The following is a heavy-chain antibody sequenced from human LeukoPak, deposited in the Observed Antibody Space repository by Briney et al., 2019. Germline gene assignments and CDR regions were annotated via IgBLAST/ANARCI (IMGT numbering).Heavy chain of an antibody. CDR2: LYTSGST. V-gene: IGHV4-4*07. Sequence: PSETLSLTCTVSGGSISSYYWSWIRQPAGKGLGWIGRLYTSGSTNYNPSLKSRVTMSVDTSKNQFSLRLSSVTAADTAVYYCARGASGYYYGWGQGILVTVSS. CDR1: GGSISSYY. J-gene: IGHJ4*02. CDR3: ARGASGYYYG. D-gene: IGHD3-22*01.